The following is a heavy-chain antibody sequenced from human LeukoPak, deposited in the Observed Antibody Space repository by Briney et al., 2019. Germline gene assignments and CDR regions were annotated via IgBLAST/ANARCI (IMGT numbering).Heavy chain of an antibody. Sequence: ASVKVSCKASGYTFTNYYMHRVRQSPGQGLEWMGIIIPSGGGTTYAQRFQGRVTMTRDTSMSTVYMELTSLRSEDTAVYYCARVTILRGVIGTNGTDIWGQGTTVTVSS. CDR3: ARVTILRGVIGTNGTDI. V-gene: IGHV1-46*01. J-gene: IGHJ6*02. CDR2: IIPSGGGT. D-gene: IGHD3-10*01. CDR1: GYTFTNYY.